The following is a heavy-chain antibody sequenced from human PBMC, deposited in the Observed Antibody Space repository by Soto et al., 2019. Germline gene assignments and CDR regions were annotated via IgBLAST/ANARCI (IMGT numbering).Heavy chain of an antibody. V-gene: IGHV1-69*06. CDR1: GGTFSSYA. J-gene: IGHJ6*02. D-gene: IGHD3-3*01. Sequence: ASVKVSCKASGGTFSSYAISWVRQAPGQGLEWMGGIIPIFGTANYAQKFQGRVTITADKSTSTAYMELSSLRSEDTAVYYCAAIRITIFGVVKWKDYYYYGMDVWGQGSTVTVSS. CDR2: IIPIFGTA. CDR3: AAIRITIFGVVKWKDYYYYGMDV.